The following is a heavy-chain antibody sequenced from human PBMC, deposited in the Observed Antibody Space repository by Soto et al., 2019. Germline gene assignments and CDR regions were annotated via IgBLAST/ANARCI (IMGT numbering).Heavy chain of an antibody. D-gene: IGHD2-21*01. J-gene: IGHJ4*03. V-gene: IGHV4-31*03. CDR2: VYHSGST. CDR1: GDSIRGGVHY. CDR3: ARDTGLAPTVCGY. Sequence: QVQLQESGPGLVKPSQTLSLTCSVSGDSIRGGVHYWNCLRQFPGKGLEWIGYVYHSGSTHYNPSHRARLTISIDTSKILVSLRPTSVAAADPGLYYCARDTGLAPTVCGYWGHGAQVTVSS.